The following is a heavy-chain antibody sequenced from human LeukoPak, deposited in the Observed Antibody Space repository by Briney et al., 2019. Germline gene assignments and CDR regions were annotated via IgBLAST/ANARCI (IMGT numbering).Heavy chain of an antibody. J-gene: IGHJ4*02. Sequence: GGSLRLSCAASGFTFSSYSMNWDRQAPGTGLEWVSAISGSGGSTYYADSVKGRFTISRDNAKNSLYLRMNSLRAEDTAVYYCSGSFLGPDLTVVTPADYWGQGTLVTVSS. CDR1: GFTFSSYS. CDR3: SGSFLGPDLTVVTPADY. CDR2: ISGSGGST. D-gene: IGHD4-23*01. V-gene: IGHV3-21*01.